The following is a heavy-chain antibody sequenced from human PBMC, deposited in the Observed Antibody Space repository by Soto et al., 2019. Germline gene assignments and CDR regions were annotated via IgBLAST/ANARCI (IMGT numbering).Heavy chain of an antibody. V-gene: IGHV1-18*01. CDR3: ARAPPSSFGSGWWY. CDR2: IGTSNDNT. Sequence: ASVKVSCKASGYTFTNYGISWVRQAPGQGLEWMGRIGTSNDNTNYEQKFKGRVTITTDTSTGTAYKEMRNLRTNDTDIYYCARAPPSSFGSGWWYWGQGTLVTVSS. J-gene: IGHJ4*02. CDR1: GYTFTNYG. D-gene: IGHD6-19*01.